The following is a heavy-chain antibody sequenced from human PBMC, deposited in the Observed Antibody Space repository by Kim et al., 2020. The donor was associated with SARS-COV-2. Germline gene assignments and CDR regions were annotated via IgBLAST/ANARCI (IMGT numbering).Heavy chain of an antibody. CDR2: ISSNGGST. D-gene: IGHD3-10*01. CDR1: GFTFSSYA. CDR3: VKEPSMVRGVIDAFDI. J-gene: IGHJ3*02. Sequence: GGSLRLSCSASGFTFSSYAMHWVRQAPGKGLEYVSAISSNGGSTYYADSVKGRFTISRDNSKNTLYLQMSSLRAEDTAVYYCVKEPSMVRGVIDAFDIWGQGTMVTVSS. V-gene: IGHV3-64D*06.